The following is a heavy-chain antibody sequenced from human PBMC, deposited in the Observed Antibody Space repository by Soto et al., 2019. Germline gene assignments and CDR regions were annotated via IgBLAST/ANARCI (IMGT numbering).Heavy chain of an antibody. J-gene: IGHJ5*02. Sequence: ASETLSLTCTVSGASIRSGNYYWTWIRQLPGKGLEWIGYVHYSGTTYSNPSLKSRVSISVDTSKNQFSLTVNSVTAADTAVYYCARENIVVVPTAKGWFDPWGQGTLVTVS. CDR3: ARENIVVVPTAKGWFDP. V-gene: IGHV4-31*03. CDR1: GASIRSGNYY. D-gene: IGHD2-2*01. CDR2: VHYSGTT.